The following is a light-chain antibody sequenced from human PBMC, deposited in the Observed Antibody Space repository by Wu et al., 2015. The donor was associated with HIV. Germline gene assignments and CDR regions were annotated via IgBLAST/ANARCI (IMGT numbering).Light chain of an antibody. CDR3: QQYGSSVVGYGNSPLT. J-gene: IGKJ4*01. CDR1: QSVNRNY. V-gene: IGKV3-20*01. CDR2: GAS. Sequence: EIVLTQSPATLSLSPGERAALSCRASQSVNRNYLAWYQQKPGQAPRLLIYGASSRATGIPDRFSGSGSGTEFTLTITRLEPEDFAVYYCQQYGSSVVGYGNSPLTFGGGTKVEIK.